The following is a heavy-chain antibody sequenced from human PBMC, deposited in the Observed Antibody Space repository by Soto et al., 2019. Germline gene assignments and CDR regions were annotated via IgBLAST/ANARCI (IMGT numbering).Heavy chain of an antibody. CDR1: GGSVSRGSYY. CDR2: MYYSGST. CDR3: AREWYYASGNYYDV. V-gene: IGHV4-61*01. Sequence: QVQLQESGPGLVKPAETLSLTCTVSGGSVSRGSYYWSWIRQPPGKGLEWIGYMYYSGSTNYNPSLKSRVTISLDTSKNQFSLKLSSVTAADTAVYYCAREWYYASGNYYDVWGQGTTVTVSS. J-gene: IGHJ6*02. D-gene: IGHD3-10*01.